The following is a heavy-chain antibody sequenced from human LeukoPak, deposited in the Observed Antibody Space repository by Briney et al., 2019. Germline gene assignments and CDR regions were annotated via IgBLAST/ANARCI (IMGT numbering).Heavy chain of an antibody. Sequence: PSETLSLTCTVSRGSISSYYWSWVRQPPGKGLEWIGYIYYSGSTNYNPSLKSRVTISVDTSKNQFSLKLISVTAADTAIYYCARVRGSFFDYWGQGTLVTVSS. CDR1: RGSISSYY. CDR2: IYYSGST. J-gene: IGHJ4*02. CDR3: ARVRGSFFDY. D-gene: IGHD3-10*01. V-gene: IGHV4-59*01.